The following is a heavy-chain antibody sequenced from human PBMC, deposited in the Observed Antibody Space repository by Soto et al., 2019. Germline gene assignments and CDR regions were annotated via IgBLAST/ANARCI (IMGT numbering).Heavy chain of an antibody. CDR2: ISSSTAFI. CDR3: ARDYFFSSRWAQDAFNL. J-gene: IGHJ3*01. D-gene: IGHD6-13*01. Sequence: EGSLRHSCTASGLTFSSYSMHWVRQAPGKGLEWVSYISSSTAFIYNADSVKGRFTISRDNAKNSLYLQMKSLSEEDTAVYFCARDYFFSSRWAQDAFNLRDKGT. V-gene: IGHV3-48*02. CDR1: GLTFSSYS.